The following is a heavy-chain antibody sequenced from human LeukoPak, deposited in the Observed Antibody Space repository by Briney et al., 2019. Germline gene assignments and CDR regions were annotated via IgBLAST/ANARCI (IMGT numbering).Heavy chain of an antibody. Sequence: ASVKVSCKASGYTFTGYYMHWVRQAPGQGLEWMGWINPNSGGTNYAQKFQGRATMTRDTSISTAYMELSRLRSDDTAVYYCARDYYDSSGYPDYWGQGTLVTVSS. D-gene: IGHD3-22*01. CDR1: GYTFTGYY. J-gene: IGHJ4*02. V-gene: IGHV1-2*02. CDR3: ARDYYDSSGYPDY. CDR2: INPNSGGT.